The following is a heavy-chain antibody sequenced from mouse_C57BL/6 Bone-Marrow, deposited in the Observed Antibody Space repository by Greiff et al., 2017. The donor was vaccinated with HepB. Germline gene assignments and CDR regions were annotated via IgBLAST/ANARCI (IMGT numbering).Heavy chain of an antibody. Sequence: EVKVVESGGGLVKPGGSLKLSCAASGFTFSSYTMSWVRQTPEKRLEWVATISGGGGNTYYPDSVKGRFTISRDNAKNTLYLQMSSLRSEDTALYYCARGGYYPYYFDYWGQGTTLTVSS. V-gene: IGHV5-9*01. CDR2: ISGGGGNT. CDR3: ARGGYYPYYFDY. CDR1: GFTFSSYT. D-gene: IGHD2-3*01. J-gene: IGHJ2*01.